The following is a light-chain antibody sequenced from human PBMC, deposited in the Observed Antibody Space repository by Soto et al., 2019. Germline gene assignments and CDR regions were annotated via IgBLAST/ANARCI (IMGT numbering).Light chain of an antibody. Sequence: EIVLTQSPGTLSLSPGERATLSCRASQSITITYLAWYQQKPGQAPRLLIYGASSRATGIPDRFSGSGSGTDYTLTISGLEPEDFAVYYCQQRDIWPWTFGQGTKVDIK. CDR1: QSITITY. J-gene: IGKJ1*01. V-gene: IGKV3D-20*02. CDR2: GAS. CDR3: QQRDIWPWT.